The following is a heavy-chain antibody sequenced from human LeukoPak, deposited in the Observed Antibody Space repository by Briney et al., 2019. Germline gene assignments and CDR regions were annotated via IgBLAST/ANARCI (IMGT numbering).Heavy chain of an antibody. CDR3: VRDSLPIDFWSGYGC. V-gene: IGHV3-7*01. Sequence: PGGSLRPSCAASGFTFSNYWMSWARQAPGKGLEWVANVKQDGSAKYYVDSVKGRFTISRDNAKNSLYLQMNNLRAEDTAVYYCVRDSLPIDFWSGYGCWGQGTLVTVPS. J-gene: IGHJ4*02. D-gene: IGHD3-3*01. CDR1: GFTFSNYW. CDR2: VKQDGSAK.